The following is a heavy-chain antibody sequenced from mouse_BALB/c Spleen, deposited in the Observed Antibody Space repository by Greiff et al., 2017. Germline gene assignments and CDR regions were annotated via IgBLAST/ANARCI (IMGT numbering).Heavy chain of an antibody. J-gene: IGHJ4*01. CDR1: GFTFTDYY. V-gene: IGHV7-3*02. CDR3: ARDNGYSYAMDY. Sequence: EVQRVESGGGLVQPGGSLRLSCATSGFTFTDYYMSWVRQPPGKALEWLGFIRNKANGYTTEYSASVKGRFTISRDNSQSILYLQMNTLRAEDSATYYCARDNGYSYAMDYWGQGTSVTVSS. CDR2: IRNKANGYTT. D-gene: IGHD2-3*01.